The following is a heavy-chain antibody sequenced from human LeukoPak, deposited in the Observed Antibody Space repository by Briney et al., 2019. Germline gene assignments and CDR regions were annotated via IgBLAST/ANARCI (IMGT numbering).Heavy chain of an antibody. J-gene: IGHJ3*02. Sequence: GGSLRLSCAASGFTFSSYAMHWVRQAPGKGLEWVAVISYDGSNKYYADSVKGRLTISRDNSKNTLYLQMNSLRAEDTAVYYCASPRIIRPDAFDIWGQGTMVTVSS. CDR3: ASPRIIRPDAFDI. CDR2: ISYDGSNK. D-gene: IGHD3-3*01. V-gene: IGHV3-30-3*01. CDR1: GFTFSSYA.